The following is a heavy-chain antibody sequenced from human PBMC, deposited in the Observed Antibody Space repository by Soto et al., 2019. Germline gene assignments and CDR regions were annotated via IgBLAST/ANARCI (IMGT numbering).Heavy chain of an antibody. J-gene: IGHJ6*02. CDR2: ISGSGGST. CDR3: AKGGYCSGGSCSPNYYYYYGMDV. V-gene: IGHV3-23*01. D-gene: IGHD2-15*01. Sequence: GGSLRLSCAASGFTFSSYAMSWVRQAPGKGLEWVSAISGSGGSTYYADSVKGRFTISRDNSKNTLYLQMNSLRAEDTAVYYCAKGGYCSGGSCSPNYYYYYGMDVWGQGTTVTVSS. CDR1: GFTFSSYA.